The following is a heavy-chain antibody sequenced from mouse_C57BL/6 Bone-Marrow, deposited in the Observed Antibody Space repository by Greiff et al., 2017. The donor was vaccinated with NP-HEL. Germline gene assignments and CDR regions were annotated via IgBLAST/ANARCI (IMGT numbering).Heavy chain of an antibody. D-gene: IGHD1-1*01. CDR3: ARTPPSTTVDYFDY. J-gene: IGHJ2*01. CDR1: GFTFTDYY. Sequence: EVQRVESGGGLVQPGGSLSLSCAASGFTFTDYYMSWVRQPPGKALEWLGFIRNKANGYTTEYSASVKGRFTISRDNSQSILYLQMNALRAEDSATYYCARTPPSTTVDYFDYWGQGTTLTVSS. V-gene: IGHV7-3*01. CDR2: IRNKANGYTT.